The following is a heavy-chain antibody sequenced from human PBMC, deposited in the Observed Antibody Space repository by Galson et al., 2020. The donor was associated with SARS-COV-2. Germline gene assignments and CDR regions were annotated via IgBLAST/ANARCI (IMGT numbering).Heavy chain of an antibody. CDR2: ISGSAGNT. D-gene: IGHD3-10*01. CDR1: GFTFSNYA. V-gene: IGHV3-23*01. Sequence: TGGSLRLSCAASGFTFSNYAMTWVRQAPGKGLEWVSVISGSAGNTYYADSVKGRFTISRDNSKNTLSLQMNSLRVEDTAVYYCAKVLSTYGSGSYYNPRCFDPWGQGTLVTVSS. CDR3: AKVLSTYGSGSYYNPRCFDP. J-gene: IGHJ5*02.